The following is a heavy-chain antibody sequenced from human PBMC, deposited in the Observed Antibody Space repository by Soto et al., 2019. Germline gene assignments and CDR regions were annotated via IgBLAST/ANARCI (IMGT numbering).Heavy chain of an antibody. V-gene: IGHV1-3*05. Sequence: QFKLVRSGAEEKKPGASVKVSCKASGYTFTTYARHWVRRAPGQRLEWMGWINAGNGNTKYSQKFQGRVTITRDTSASTAYMELSSLRSEDTAVYYCARDTMVALDYWGQGTLVTVSS. CDR3: ARDTMVALDY. CDR2: INAGNGNT. J-gene: IGHJ4*02. D-gene: IGHD2-15*01. CDR1: GYTFTTYA.